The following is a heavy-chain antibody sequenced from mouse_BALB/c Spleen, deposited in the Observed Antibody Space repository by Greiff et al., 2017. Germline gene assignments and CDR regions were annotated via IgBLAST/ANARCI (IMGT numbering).Heavy chain of an antibody. J-gene: IGHJ3*01. V-gene: IGHV3-2*02. CDR1: GYSITSDYA. CDR3: ARETYYRYDGDAY. CDR2: ISYSGST. D-gene: IGHD2-14*01. Sequence: EVQLQQSGPGLVKPSQSLSLTCTVTGYSITSDYAWNWIRQFPGNKLEWMGYISYSGSTSYNPSLKSRISITRDTSKNQFFLQLNSVTTEDTATYYCARETYYRYDGDAYWGQGTLVTVSA.